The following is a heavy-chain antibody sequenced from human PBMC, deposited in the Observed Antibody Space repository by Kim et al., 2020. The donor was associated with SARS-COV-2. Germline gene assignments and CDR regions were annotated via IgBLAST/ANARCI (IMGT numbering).Heavy chain of an antibody. V-gene: IGHV4-59*13. CDR3: ARFSSSPTWFDP. CDR1: GGSISSYY. J-gene: IGHJ5*02. D-gene: IGHD2-15*01. CDR2: ISHSGTA. Sequence: SETLSLTCTVSGGSISSYYWSWIRQPPGKGLEWIGFISHSGTANYNPSLKSRVTILVDTSKTQFSLKLRSVTAADTAMYYCARFSSSPTWFDPWGQGTLVTVSS.